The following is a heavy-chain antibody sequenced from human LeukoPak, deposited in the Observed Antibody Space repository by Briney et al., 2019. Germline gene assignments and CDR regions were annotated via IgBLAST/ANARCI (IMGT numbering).Heavy chain of an antibody. V-gene: IGHV3-11*04. D-gene: IGHD4-17*01. CDR2: ISSSGSTI. Sequence: PGGSLRLSCAASGFTFSDYYMSWIRQAPGKGLEWVSYISSSGSTIYYADSVKGRFTISRDNAKNSLYLQMNSLRAEDTAVYYCARDSSTVTTPDAFDIWGQGTMVTVSS. CDR1: GFTFSDYY. J-gene: IGHJ3*02. CDR3: ARDSSTVTTPDAFDI.